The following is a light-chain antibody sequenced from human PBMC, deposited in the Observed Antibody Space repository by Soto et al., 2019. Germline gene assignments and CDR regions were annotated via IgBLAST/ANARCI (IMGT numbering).Light chain of an antibody. J-gene: IGLJ1*01. CDR1: SGSIASNY. CDR2: EVS. Sequence: LTQPHSVSESPGKTVTISCTRSSGSIASNYVSWYQQHPGKAPKLMIYEVSNRPSGVSIRFSGSKSGNTASLTISGLQAEDEADYYCSSYTSSTSLDVFGTGTKVTVL. CDR3: SSYTSSTSLDV. V-gene: IGLV2-14*01.